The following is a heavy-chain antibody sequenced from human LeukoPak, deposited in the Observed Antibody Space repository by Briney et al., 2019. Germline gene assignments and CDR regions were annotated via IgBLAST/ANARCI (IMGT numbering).Heavy chain of an antibody. CDR1: GGSISSYY. Sequence: SETLSLTCTVSGGSISSYYWSWIRQPAGKGLEWIGRIYTSGSTNYNPSLKSRVTMSVDTSKNQFSLKLSSVTAADTAVYYCARDRYYYDSSGYLFDYWGQGTLVTVSS. CDR2: IYTSGST. CDR3: ARDRYYYDSSGYLFDY. J-gene: IGHJ4*02. V-gene: IGHV4-4*07. D-gene: IGHD3-22*01.